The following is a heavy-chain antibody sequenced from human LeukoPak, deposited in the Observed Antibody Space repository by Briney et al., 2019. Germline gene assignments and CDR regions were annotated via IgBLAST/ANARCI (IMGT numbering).Heavy chain of an antibody. CDR2: TWYDGSNK. CDR3: ARDVEGGTFDI. CDR1: GFTFSNHG. V-gene: IGHV3-33*01. Sequence: PGRSLRLSCAASGFTFSNHGMHWVRQAPGKGLEWLSFTWYDGSNKYYADSVKGRFTISRDNAKNSLFLETSSLRADDTAVYFCARDVEGGTFDIWGQGTTVTVSS. J-gene: IGHJ3*02. D-gene: IGHD3-16*01.